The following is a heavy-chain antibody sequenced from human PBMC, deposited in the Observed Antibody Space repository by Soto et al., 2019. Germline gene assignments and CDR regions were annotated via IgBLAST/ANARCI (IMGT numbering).Heavy chain of an antibody. CDR2: VKSKTDGGTT. CDR1: GFTFTSAL. J-gene: IGHJ4*02. CDR3: TTGSTGRDY. V-gene: IGHV3-15*01. D-gene: IGHD3-10*01. Sequence: GGSLRLSCAASGFTFTSALMTCVRQAPGKGLEWVGRVKSKTDGGTTDYAAPVKGRFTISRDDSEKTLYLQMNSLKTEDTAVYYCTTGSTGRDYWGQGTLVTVSS.